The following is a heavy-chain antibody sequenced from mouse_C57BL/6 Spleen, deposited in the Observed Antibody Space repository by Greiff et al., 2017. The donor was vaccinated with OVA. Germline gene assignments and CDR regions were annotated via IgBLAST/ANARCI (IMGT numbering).Heavy chain of an antibody. CDR1: GFNIKDYY. CDR3: ARGLYYYGRREGY. CDR2: IDPEDGET. Sequence: VQLQQSGAELVKPGASVKLSCTASGFNIKDYYMHWVKQRTEQGLEWIGRIDPEDGETKYATKFQGKATITANTSSNTAYLQLSSLTSEDTAVYYCARGLYYYGRREGYWGQGTTLTVSS. V-gene: IGHV14-2*01. J-gene: IGHJ2*01. D-gene: IGHD1-1*01.